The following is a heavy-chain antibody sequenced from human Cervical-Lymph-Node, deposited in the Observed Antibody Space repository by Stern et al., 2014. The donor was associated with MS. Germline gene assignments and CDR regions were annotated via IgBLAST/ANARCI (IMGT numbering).Heavy chain of an antibody. Sequence: QITLKESGPALVKPTQTLTLTCTFSGFSLSTSGMSVSWIRQPPGKALEWLARLDWDDDKFYSTSLKTRLTISKDTSKNQVVLTMTNLDPVDTATYYCARMLVPHDSSGYYPHFDYWGHGTLVTVSS. V-gene: IGHV2-70*04. J-gene: IGHJ4*01. CDR1: GFSLSTSGMS. CDR3: ARMLVPHDSSGYYPHFDY. CDR2: LDWDDDK. D-gene: IGHD3-22*01.